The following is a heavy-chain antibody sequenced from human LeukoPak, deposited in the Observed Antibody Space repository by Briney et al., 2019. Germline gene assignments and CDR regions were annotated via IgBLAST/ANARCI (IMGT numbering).Heavy chain of an antibody. Sequence: SETLSLTCTVSGGSISSYYWGWIRQPPGKGLEWIGYIYYSGSTNYNPSLKSRVTISVDTSKNQFSLKLSSVTAADTAVYYCARVYSSSWYEPYFDYWGQGTLVTVSS. D-gene: IGHD6-13*01. J-gene: IGHJ4*02. V-gene: IGHV4-59*01. CDR2: IYYSGST. CDR3: ARVYSSSWYEPYFDY. CDR1: GGSISSYY.